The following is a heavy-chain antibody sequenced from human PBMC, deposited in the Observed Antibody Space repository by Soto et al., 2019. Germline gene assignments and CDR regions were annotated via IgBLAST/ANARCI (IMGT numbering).Heavy chain of an antibody. CDR3: GRGTTVETGSY. Sequence: QVQLVQSGAEVKKPGASVKVSCKASGYTFTSYGLTWVRQAPGQGLEWMGWISAYNGNTNYAQKLEDRITMTTDTSTSTAYMELRSLRAEDTAVYYCGRGTTVETGSYWGQGTLVTVSS. J-gene: IGHJ4*02. CDR1: GYTFTSYG. D-gene: IGHD4-17*01. CDR2: ISAYNGNT. V-gene: IGHV1-18*01.